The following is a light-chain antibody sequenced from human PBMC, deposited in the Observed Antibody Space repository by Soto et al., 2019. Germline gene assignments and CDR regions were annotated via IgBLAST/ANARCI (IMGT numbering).Light chain of an antibody. CDR1: QSVDTTF. CDR2: GAS. Sequence: EIVLTQSPGSLSLSPGQRATLSYRASQSVDTTFFAWYQKKPGQAPRLLIYGASRRATGIPDRFSGSGSGTDFTLIISILEPEDFAVYYCQQYMSSVTFGQGTKVEIK. V-gene: IGKV3-20*01. CDR3: QQYMSSVT. J-gene: IGKJ1*01.